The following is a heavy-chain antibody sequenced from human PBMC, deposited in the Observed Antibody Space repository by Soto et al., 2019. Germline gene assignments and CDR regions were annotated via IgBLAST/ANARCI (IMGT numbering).Heavy chain of an antibody. D-gene: IGHD4-17*01. J-gene: IGHJ4*02. Sequence: ASVKVSCKASGYIFTSYANHWVRQAPGQRLEWMGWINAGNGNTKYSQKFQGRVTISRDTSASTVYMELSSLRSEDTAVYYCARGMTTVTTFDYWGQGTLVTVS. CDR2: INAGNGNT. CDR3: ARGMTTVTTFDY. V-gene: IGHV1-3*01. CDR1: GYIFTSYA.